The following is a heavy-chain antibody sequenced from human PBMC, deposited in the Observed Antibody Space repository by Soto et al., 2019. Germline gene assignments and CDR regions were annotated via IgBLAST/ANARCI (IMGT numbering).Heavy chain of an antibody. CDR1: GYTFTSYG. D-gene: IGHD2-15*01. Sequence: ASVKVSCKASGYTFTSYGISWVRQAPGQGLEWMGWISAYNGNTNYAQKLQGRVTMTTDTSTSTAYMELRSLRSDDTAVYYCARDGPPRNCSGGSCCADYWGQGTLVTVSS. CDR2: ISAYNGNT. CDR3: ARDGPPRNCSGGSCCADY. J-gene: IGHJ4*02. V-gene: IGHV1-18*01.